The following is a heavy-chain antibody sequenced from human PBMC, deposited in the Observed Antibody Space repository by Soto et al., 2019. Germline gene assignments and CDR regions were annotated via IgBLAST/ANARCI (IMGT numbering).Heavy chain of an antibody. D-gene: IGHD6-13*01. CDR2: ISGSGDTT. V-gene: IGHV3-23*01. Sequence: GGSLRLSCAASGFTFSSYAMSWVRQAPGKGLEWVSTISGSGDTTYYADSVKGRFTISRDNSKNTLYLQMSSLRAEDTAVYYCAKAPAKAAAAPRYYGMDVWGQGTTVTVSS. CDR3: AKAPAKAAAAPRYYGMDV. J-gene: IGHJ6*02. CDR1: GFTFSSYA.